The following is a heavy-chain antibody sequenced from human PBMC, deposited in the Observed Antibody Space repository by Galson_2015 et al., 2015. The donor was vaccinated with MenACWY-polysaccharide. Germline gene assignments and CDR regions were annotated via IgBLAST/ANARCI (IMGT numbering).Heavy chain of an antibody. J-gene: IGHJ6*02. V-gene: IGHV3-7*01. CDR1: GFTFSSYW. CDR2: IKKDGSEK. CDR3: ARGHYGMDV. Sequence: SLRLSCAASGFTFSSYWMTWVRQAPGKGLEWVANIKKDGSEKYYVDSVKGRFTISRDNSKNSLYLQMHSLGAEDTAVYSCARGHYGMDVRGQGTPVPVSS.